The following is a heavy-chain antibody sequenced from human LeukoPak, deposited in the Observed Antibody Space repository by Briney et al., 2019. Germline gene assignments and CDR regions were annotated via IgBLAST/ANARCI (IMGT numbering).Heavy chain of an antibody. J-gene: IGHJ6*03. CDR2: IYYSGST. V-gene: IGHV4-59*01. D-gene: IGHD3-16*01. CDR3: ARETSQKGAHYMDV. Sequence: SETLSLTCTVSGGSISSYYWSWIRQPPGKGLEWLGYIYYSGSTNYNPSLKSRVTISVDTSKNQFSLKLSSVTAADTAVYYCARETSQKGAHYMDVWGKGATVTISS. CDR1: GGSISSYY.